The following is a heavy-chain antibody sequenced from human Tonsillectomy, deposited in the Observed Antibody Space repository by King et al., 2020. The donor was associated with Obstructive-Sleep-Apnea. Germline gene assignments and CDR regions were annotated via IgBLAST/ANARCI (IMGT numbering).Heavy chain of an antibody. Sequence: VQLVESGGGLVQPGGSLRLSCAASGFTFSTYAMSWVRQAPGKGLEWVSVSSGSGGSTYYADSVKGRFTISRDNSKNTLYLQMNSLRAEDTAVYYCAKDRGWYRLPFDYWGQGTLVTVSS. CDR2: SSGSGGST. J-gene: IGHJ4*02. CDR3: AKDRGWYRLPFDY. D-gene: IGHD6-19*01. CDR1: GFTFSTYA. V-gene: IGHV3-23*04.